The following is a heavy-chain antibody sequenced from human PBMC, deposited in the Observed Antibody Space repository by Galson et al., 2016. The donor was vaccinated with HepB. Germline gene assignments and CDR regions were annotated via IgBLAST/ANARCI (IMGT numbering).Heavy chain of an antibody. CDR3: ANHRG. V-gene: IGHV3-7*03. D-gene: IGHD1-14*01. CDR2: INQGGGEK. J-gene: IGHJ4*01. Sequence: SLRLSCAASGFTFTGHWMHWVRQAPGKGLEWVANINQGGGEKYYVDSVKGRFTISRDNFKNSLYLQMNSLRAEDTAVYYCANHRGWGHGTLVTVSS. CDR1: GFTFTGHW.